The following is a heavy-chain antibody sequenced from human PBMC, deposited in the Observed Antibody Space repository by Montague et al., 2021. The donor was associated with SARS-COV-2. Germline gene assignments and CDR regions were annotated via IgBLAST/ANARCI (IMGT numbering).Heavy chain of an antibody. J-gene: IGHJ3*02. CDR3: ARGRRPVVVQSAGPAGRAFDI. CDR2: VNKSETT. Sequence: SETLSLTCAISGGSISNNYCCWICIPQGKGKEWDGEVNKSETTIYNSSAKSGVSITEDTTKNKNYLRLNSVTAADTAVYFCARGRRPVVVQSAGPAGRAFDIWGQGPMPTV. CDR1: GGSISNNY. D-gene: IGHD2-15*01. V-gene: IGHV4-34*01.